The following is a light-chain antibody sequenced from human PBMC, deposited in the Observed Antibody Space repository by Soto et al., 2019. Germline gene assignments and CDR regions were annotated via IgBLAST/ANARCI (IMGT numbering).Light chain of an antibody. J-gene: IGLJ1*01. CDR2: EVV. Sequence: QSALTQPPSASGSPEQSVTISCTGTKNDIGAYDSVSWYQHPPGKAPRLIIYEVVQRPSGVPDRFSCSKSGNTASLTVSGLQAADEADYFCKSYAGSNTYVFGSGTKVT. CDR3: KSYAGSNTYV. CDR1: KNDIGAYDS. V-gene: IGLV2-8*01.